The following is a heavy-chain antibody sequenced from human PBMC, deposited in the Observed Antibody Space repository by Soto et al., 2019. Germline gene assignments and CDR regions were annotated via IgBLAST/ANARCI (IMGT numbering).Heavy chain of an antibody. CDR1: GDSINSSHW. D-gene: IGHD3-3*02. J-gene: IGHJ4*02. Sequence: NPSETLSLTCVVSGDSINSSHWWNWVRQPPEKGLEWIGQISHSGNTSYNPSLTSRVTISVDKSKSHFSLKLTSVTAADTAVYYCAARHFWSRPWTDRRLDYWGQGTLVTVSS. CDR3: AARHFWSRPWTDRRLDY. CDR2: ISHSGNT. V-gene: IGHV4-4*02.